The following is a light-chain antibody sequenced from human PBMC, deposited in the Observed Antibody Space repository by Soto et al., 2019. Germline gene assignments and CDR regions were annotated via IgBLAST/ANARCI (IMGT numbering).Light chain of an antibody. CDR3: QQYGSSPLT. CDR2: GAS. Sequence: EIVLTQSPGTLSLSPGERATLSCRASPSVSSSYLAWYQQKPGQAPRLLIYGASSRATGIPDRFSGSGYGTDFTLTISSLEPEDFAVYYCQQYGSSPLTFVGGTKVEIK. V-gene: IGKV3-20*01. CDR1: PSVSSSY. J-gene: IGKJ4*01.